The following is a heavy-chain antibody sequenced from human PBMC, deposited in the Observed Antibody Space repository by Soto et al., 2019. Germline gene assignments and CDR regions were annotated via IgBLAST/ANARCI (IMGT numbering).Heavy chain of an antibody. CDR1: GFSLNNFA. CDR3: ARDCASTSWSVWRD. CDR2: ITSSGDKT. D-gene: IGHD2-2*01. V-gene: IGHV3-23*01. J-gene: IGHJ4*02. Sequence: EVQLLESGGDLVQPGGSLRLSCAASGFSLNNFAMAWVRQAPGKGLEWVSTITSSGDKTSYADSVKGRFIISRDNSKNMLYLEMNSLRVEDTALYYCARDCASTSWSVWRDLGQGTLVTVSS.